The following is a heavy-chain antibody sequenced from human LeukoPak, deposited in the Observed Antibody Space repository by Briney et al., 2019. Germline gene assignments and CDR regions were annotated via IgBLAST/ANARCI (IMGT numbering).Heavy chain of an antibody. Sequence: GGSLRLSCAASGFTFSSYAMHWVRQAPGKGLEWVAVISYAGSNKYYADSVKGRFTISRDNSKNTLYLQMNSLRAGDTAVYYCARGGYSYGYLEYWGQGTLVTVSS. D-gene: IGHD5-18*01. CDR1: GFTFSSYA. V-gene: IGHV3-30-3*01. CDR2: ISYAGSNK. J-gene: IGHJ4*02. CDR3: ARGGYSYGYLEY.